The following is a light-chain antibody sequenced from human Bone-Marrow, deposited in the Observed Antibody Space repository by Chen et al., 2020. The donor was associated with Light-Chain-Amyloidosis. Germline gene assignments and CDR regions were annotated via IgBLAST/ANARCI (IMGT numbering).Light chain of an antibody. CDR3: MLGTNWPWT. CDR1: QSLVYSDGNSY. J-gene: IGKJ1*01. Sequence: DVVLTQSPLSLPVTLGQPASISCKSSQSLVYSDGNSYLNWFQQRPSQSPRRLIYKASTRDSGIPDRFSASGSGTDYTMMIGRVEGYDGGVYYSMLGTNWPWTFGKGTKVDI. CDR2: KAS. V-gene: IGKV2-30*01.